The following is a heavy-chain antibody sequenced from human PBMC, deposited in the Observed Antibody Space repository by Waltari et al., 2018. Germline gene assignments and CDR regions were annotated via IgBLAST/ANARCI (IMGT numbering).Heavy chain of an antibody. V-gene: IGHV3-23*01. CDR1: GFTFNSYA. CDR2: ISGSGGST. Sequence: EVRLLESGGGLVQPGGSRRLSCAASGFTFNSYAMTWVRQAPGKGLEWVSGISGSGGSTFYADSVKGRFTISRDKFKNTLYLDMSNLNADDTAVYYCVKALVSSEYSFGGGSDYWGQGTLVTVSS. D-gene: IGHD5-12*01. CDR3: VKALVSSEYSFGGGSDY. J-gene: IGHJ4*02.